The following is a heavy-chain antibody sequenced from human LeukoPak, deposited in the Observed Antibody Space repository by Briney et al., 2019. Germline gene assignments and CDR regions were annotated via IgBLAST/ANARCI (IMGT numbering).Heavy chain of an antibody. J-gene: IGHJ6*02. CDR1: GYAFTGYY. CDR2: INPNSGGT. CDR3: ARGQLRYSRTNYYYGMDV. Sequence: ASVKVSCKASGYAFTGYYMHWVRQAPGQGLEWMGRINPNSGGTNYAQKFQGRVTMTRDTSISTAYMELSRLRSDDTAVYYCARGQLRYSRTNYYYGMDVWGQGTTVTVSS. V-gene: IGHV1-2*06. D-gene: IGHD5-18*01.